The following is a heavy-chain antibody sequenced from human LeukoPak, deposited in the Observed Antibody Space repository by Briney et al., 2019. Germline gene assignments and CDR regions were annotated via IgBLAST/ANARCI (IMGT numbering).Heavy chain of an antibody. CDR3: ASVTFGGVIVDY. Sequence: PSETLSLTCAVSGGSISSGGYSWSWIRQPPGKGLEWIGYIYHSGSTYYNPSLQSRVTISVDTSKNQFSLKLSPVTAADTAVYYCASVTFGGVIVDYWGQGTLVTVSS. V-gene: IGHV4-30-2*02. CDR2: IYHSGST. CDR1: GGSISSGGYS. D-gene: IGHD3-16*02. J-gene: IGHJ4*02.